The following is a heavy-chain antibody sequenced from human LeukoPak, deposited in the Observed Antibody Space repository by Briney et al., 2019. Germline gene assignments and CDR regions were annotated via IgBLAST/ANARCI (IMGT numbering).Heavy chain of an antibody. V-gene: IGHV4-39*01. CDR1: GGSISSSSYY. D-gene: IGHD6-19*01. CDR2: IYYSGST. CDR3: ARVSGELDY. Sequence: PSETLSLTCTVSGGSISSSSYYWGWIHQPPGKGLEWIGSIYYSGSTYYNPSLKSRVTISVDTSKNQFSLKLSSVTAADTAVYYCARVSGELDYWGQGTLVTVSS. J-gene: IGHJ4*02.